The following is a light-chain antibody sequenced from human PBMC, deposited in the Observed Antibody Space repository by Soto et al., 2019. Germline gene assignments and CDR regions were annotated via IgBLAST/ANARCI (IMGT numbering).Light chain of an antibody. CDR3: SSKRDSSTLFV. J-gene: IGLJ1*01. Sequence: QSVLTQPASVSGSPGQSITISCTGTSSDVGAYNYVSWYQHHPGKVPKLLIYEVTNRPSGVSDRFPGSKSGNTASLTISGLQAEDEADYYCSSKRDSSTLFVFGTGTKSPS. CDR2: EVT. V-gene: IGLV2-14*01. CDR1: SSDVGAYNY.